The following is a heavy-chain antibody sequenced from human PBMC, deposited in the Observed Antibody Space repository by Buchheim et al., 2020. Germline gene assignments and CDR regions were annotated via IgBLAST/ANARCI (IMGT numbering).Heavy chain of an antibody. CDR2: INHSGST. CDR1: GGSFSGYY. Sequence: QVQLQQWGAGLLKPSETLSLTCAVYGGSFSGYYWSWIRQPPGKGLEWIGEINHSGSTNYNPSLKSRVTISVDTSKNQFSLKLSSVTAADTAVYYCARDYCSGGSCYHWGGGFDYWGQGTL. D-gene: IGHD2-15*01. CDR3: ARDYCSGGSCYHWGGGFDY. V-gene: IGHV4-34*01. J-gene: IGHJ4*02.